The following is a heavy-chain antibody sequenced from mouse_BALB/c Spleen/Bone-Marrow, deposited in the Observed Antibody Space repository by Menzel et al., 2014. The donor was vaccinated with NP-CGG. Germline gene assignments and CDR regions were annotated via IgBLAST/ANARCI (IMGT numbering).Heavy chain of an antibody. CDR1: GFSLTSYG. D-gene: IGHD2-2*01. CDR2: IWGDGST. V-gene: IGHV2-3*01. Sequence: VHLVESGPGLVAPSQSLSITCTVSGFSLTSYGVSWVRQPPGKGLEWLGVIWGDGSTNYHSALISRLSISKDNSKSQVFLKLKNLQTDDTGTYYCAKGSNGYDDAMDYFGQGTSVTISS. J-gene: IGHJ4*01. CDR3: AKGSNGYDDAMDY.